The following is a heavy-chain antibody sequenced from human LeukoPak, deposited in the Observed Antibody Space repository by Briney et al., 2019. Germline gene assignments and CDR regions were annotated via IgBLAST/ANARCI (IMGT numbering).Heavy chain of an antibody. Sequence: ASVKVSCKASGYTFTSYGISWVRQAPGQGLEWMGWISANNGNTNYAQKLQGRVTMTTDTSTSTAYMELRSLRSDDTAVYYCARASGSYHFYYYYMDVWGKGTTVTVSS. J-gene: IGHJ6*03. D-gene: IGHD1-26*01. CDR1: GYTFTSYG. CDR3: ARASGSYHFYYYYMDV. V-gene: IGHV1-18*01. CDR2: ISANNGNT.